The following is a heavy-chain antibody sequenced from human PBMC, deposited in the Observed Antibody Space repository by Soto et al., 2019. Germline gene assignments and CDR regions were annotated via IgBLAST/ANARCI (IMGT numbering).Heavy chain of an antibody. V-gene: IGHV1-69*02. Sequence: QVQLVQSGAEVKKPGSSVKVSCKASGGTFSSYTISWVRQAPGQGLEWMGRIIPILGIANYAQKFQGRVTITADKSTSTAYMELSSLRSEDTAVYYCARSGSAHYYYYMDVWGKGTTATVSS. J-gene: IGHJ6*03. D-gene: IGHD1-26*01. CDR3: ARSGSAHYYYYMDV. CDR2: IIPILGIA. CDR1: GGTFSSYT.